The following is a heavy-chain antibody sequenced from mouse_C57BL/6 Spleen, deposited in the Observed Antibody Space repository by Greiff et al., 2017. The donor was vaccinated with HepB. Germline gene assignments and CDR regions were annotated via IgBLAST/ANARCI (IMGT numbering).Heavy chain of an antibody. J-gene: IGHJ2*01. CDR3: ARDYGSSYGY. V-gene: IGHV1-69*01. Sequence: QVQLQQPGAELVMPGASVKLSCKASGYTFTSYWRHWVKQRPGQGLEWIGEIDPSDSYTNYNQKFKGKSTLTVDKSSSTAYMQLSSLTSEDSAVYYCARDYGSSYGYWGQGTTLTVSS. CDR2: IDPSDSYT. CDR1: GYTFTSYW. D-gene: IGHD1-1*01.